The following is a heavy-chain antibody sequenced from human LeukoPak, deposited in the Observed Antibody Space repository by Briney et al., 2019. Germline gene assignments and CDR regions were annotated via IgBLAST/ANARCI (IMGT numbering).Heavy chain of an antibody. CDR2: IYYSGST. CDR3: ARAPFRSGPDY. CDR1: GGSISSYY. Sequence: PSETLSLTCTVSGGSISSYYWSWIRQPPGKGLEWIGYIYYSGSTNYTPSLKSRVTISVDTSKNQFSLKLSSVTAADTAVYYCARAPFRSGPDYWGQGTLVTVSS. V-gene: IGHV4-59*08. J-gene: IGHJ4*02. D-gene: IGHD6-25*01.